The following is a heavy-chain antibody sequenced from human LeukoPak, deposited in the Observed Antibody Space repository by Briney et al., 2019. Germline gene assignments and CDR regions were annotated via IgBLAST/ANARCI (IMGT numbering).Heavy chain of an antibody. J-gene: IGHJ4*02. CDR3: AKDWGVFGVAYSLDH. CDR1: GFTFSSYA. V-gene: IGHV3-30-3*01. CDR2: ISYDGSNK. Sequence: GGSLRLSCAASGFTFSSYAMHWVRQAPGKGLEWVAVISYDGSNKYYADSVKGRFTISRDISRKTLFLQMNSLRAEDTAVYYCAKDWGVFGVAYSLDHWGQGTLVTVSS. D-gene: IGHD3-3*01.